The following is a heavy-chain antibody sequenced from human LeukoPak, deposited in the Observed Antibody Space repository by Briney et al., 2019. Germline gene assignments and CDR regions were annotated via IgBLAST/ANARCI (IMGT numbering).Heavy chain of an antibody. CDR3: ARARPYYYYMDV. J-gene: IGHJ6*03. CDR2: INHSGST. V-gene: IGHV4-34*01. Sequence: PSETLSLTCAVYGGSFSDNYWSWIRQPPGKGLEWIGEINHSGSTNYNPSLKSRVTISVDTSKNQFSLKLSSVTAADTAVYYCARARPYYYYMDVWGKGTTVTVSS. CDR1: GGSFSDNY.